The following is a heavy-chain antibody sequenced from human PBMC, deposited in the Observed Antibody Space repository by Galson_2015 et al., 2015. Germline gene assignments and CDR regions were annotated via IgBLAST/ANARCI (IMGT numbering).Heavy chain of an antibody. Sequence: SLRLSCAASGFTFSSYAMSWVRQAPGKGLEWVSAISGSGGSTYYADSVKGRFTISRDNSKNTLYLQLNSLRAEDTAVYYCAKDGHDSSGYLDCWFDPWGQGTLVTVSS. CDR2: ISGSGGST. CDR3: AKDGHDSSGYLDCWFDP. D-gene: IGHD3-22*01. CDR1: GFTFSSYA. J-gene: IGHJ5*02. V-gene: IGHV3-23*01.